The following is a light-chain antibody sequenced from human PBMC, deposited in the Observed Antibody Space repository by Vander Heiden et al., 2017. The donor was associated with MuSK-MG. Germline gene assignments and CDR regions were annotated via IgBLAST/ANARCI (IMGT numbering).Light chain of an antibody. CDR1: SGNVGGYNY. J-gene: IGLJ1*01. CDR2: DVT. V-gene: IGLV2-11*01. CDR3: CSYAVLYKFV. Sequence: QSALTQPRSVSGSPGQSVTISCSDTSGNVGGYNYVSWYQHHPGKAPKLIIYDVTKRPSGVPDRFSGSKSGNTASLTISGLQADDEADYYCCSYAVLYKFVFGTGTKVTVL.